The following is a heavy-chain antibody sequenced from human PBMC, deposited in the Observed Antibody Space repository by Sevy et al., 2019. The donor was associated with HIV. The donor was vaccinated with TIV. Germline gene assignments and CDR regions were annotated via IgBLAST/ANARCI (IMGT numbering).Heavy chain of an antibody. CDR3: AKLIREPEDYGDYRRPFDY. D-gene: IGHD4-17*01. V-gene: IGHV3-9*01. CDR1: GFTFDDYA. Sequence: GGSLRLSCAASGFTFDDYAMHWVRQAPGKGLEWVSGISWNSGSIGYADSVKGRFTISRDNAKNSLYLQMNRLRAEDTALYYCAKLIREPEDYGDYRRPFDYWGQGTLVTVSS. CDR2: ISWNSGSI. J-gene: IGHJ4*02.